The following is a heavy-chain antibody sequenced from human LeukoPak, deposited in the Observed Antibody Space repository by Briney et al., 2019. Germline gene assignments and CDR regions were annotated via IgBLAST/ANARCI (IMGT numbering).Heavy chain of an antibody. D-gene: IGHD3-3*01. J-gene: IGHJ4*02. CDR2: IYYSGST. CDR3: ARHPYYDFWSGYYTGGDLYFDY. Sequence: SETLSLTCTVSGGSISSSSYYWGWIRQPPGKGLEWIGSIYYSGSTYYNPSLKSRVTISVDTSKNQFSLKLGSVTAADTAVYYCARHPYYDFWSGYYTGGDLYFDYWGQGTLVTVSS. V-gene: IGHV4-39*01. CDR1: GGSISSSSYY.